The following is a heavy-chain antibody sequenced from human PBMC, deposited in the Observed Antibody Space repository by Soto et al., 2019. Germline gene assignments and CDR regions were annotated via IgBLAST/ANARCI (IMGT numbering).Heavy chain of an antibody. CDR3: ARGWVPRLFDY. J-gene: IGHJ4*02. Sequence: EVQLVESGGGLVQPGGSLRLSCAASGFTFSSYWMSWVRQAPGKGLEWVANIKQDGSEKYYVDSVKGRFTISRDNAKYSLYLQMNRLRAEDTAVYYCARGWVPRLFDYWGQGTLVTVSS. CDR2: IKQDGSEK. CDR1: GFTFSSYW. V-gene: IGHV3-7*01. D-gene: IGHD1-26*01.